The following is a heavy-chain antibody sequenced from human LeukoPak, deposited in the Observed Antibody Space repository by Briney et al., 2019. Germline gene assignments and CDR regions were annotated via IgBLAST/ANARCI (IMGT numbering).Heavy chain of an antibody. V-gene: IGHV4-61*01. CDR2: IYYSGST. J-gene: IGHJ6*02. CDR3: ARENYDFWSGYSSIHYYGMDV. CDR1: GGSVSSGSYY. Sequence: SETLSLTCTVSGGSVSSGSYYWSWIRQPPGKGLEWIGYIYYSGSTNYNPSLKSRVTISVDTSKNQFSLKLSSVTAADTAVYYCARENYDFWSGYSSIHYYGMDVWGQGTTVTVSS. D-gene: IGHD3-3*01.